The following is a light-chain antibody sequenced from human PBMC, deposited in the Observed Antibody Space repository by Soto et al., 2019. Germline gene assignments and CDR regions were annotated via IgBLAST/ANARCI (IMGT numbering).Light chain of an antibody. J-gene: IGLJ1*01. V-gene: IGLV2-14*01. Sequence: QSVLTQPASVSGSPGQSITISCTGSSSDVGAYHFVSWYQHHPGKAPKLILYEVTARPSGVSSRFSGSKSGNTASLTIFGLQADDEANYYCSSYTSSNTPYVFGTGTRSPS. CDR3: SSYTSSNTPYV. CDR2: EVT. CDR1: SSDVGAYHF.